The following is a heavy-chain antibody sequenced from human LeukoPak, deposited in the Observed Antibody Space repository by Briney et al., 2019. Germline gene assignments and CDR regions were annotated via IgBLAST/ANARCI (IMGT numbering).Heavy chain of an antibody. D-gene: IGHD6-13*01. CDR3: ARGMTPGIAAANPFDY. J-gene: IGHJ4*02. Sequence: GGSLRLSCAASGFTFGSYAMHWVRQAPGKGLEWVAVISYDGSNKYYADSVKGRFTISRDNSKNTLYLQMNSLRAEGTAVYYCARGMTPGIAAANPFDYWGQGTLVTVSS. CDR1: GFTFGSYA. V-gene: IGHV3-30-3*01. CDR2: ISYDGSNK.